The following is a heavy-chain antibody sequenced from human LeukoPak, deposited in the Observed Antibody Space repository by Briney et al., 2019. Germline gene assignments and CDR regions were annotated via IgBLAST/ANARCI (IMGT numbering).Heavy chain of an antibody. J-gene: IGHJ4*02. Sequence: GGSLRLSCAASGFTFSSYSMNWVRQAQGKGLEWVSSISSSGSDINYADSVKGRFTISRDNAKNSLYLQMNSLRAEDTAVYYCAKPLWFGELLWDYWGQGTLVTVSS. CDR1: GFTFSSYS. D-gene: IGHD3-10*01. CDR3: AKPLWFGELLWDY. V-gene: IGHV3-21*04. CDR2: ISSSGSDI.